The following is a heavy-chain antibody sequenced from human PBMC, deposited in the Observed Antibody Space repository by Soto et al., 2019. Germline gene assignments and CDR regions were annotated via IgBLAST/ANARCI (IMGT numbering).Heavy chain of an antibody. Sequence: GGSLRLSCAASGFTFDDYGMSWVRQAPGKGLEWVSGINWNGGSTGYADSVKGRFTISRDNAKNSLYLQMNSLRAEDTALYHCARAPHLRSMRLYYYYYYMDVWGKGTTVTVSS. CDR1: GFTFDDYG. D-gene: IGHD3-10*01. CDR3: ARAPHLRSMRLYYYYYYMDV. V-gene: IGHV3-20*01. J-gene: IGHJ6*03. CDR2: INWNGGST.